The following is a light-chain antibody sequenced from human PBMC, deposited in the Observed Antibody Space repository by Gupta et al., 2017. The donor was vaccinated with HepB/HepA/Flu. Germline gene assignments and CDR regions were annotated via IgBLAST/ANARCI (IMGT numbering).Light chain of an antibody. CDR1: QTIANY. CDR2: GAS. CDR3: QQSYSPLWT. J-gene: IGKJ1*01. V-gene: IGKV1-39*01. Sequence: DIQLTQSPSSLSASVGDRVTITCRANQTIANYLNWYRQKPGTAPEVLIYGASSLRSGVPSRFSGSRSGTHFTLTISSLQPEDFATYYCQQSYSPLWTFGQGTNVVIK.